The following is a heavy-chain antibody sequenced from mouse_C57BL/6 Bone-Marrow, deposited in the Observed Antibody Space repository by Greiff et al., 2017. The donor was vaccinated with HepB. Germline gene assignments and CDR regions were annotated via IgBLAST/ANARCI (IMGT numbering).Heavy chain of an antibody. D-gene: IGHD6-2*01. V-gene: IGHV14-1*01. CDR2: IDPEDGDT. Sequence: VQLQQSGAELVRPGASVKLSCTASGFNIKDYYMHWVKQRPEQGLEWIGGIDPEDGDTEYAPKFKGKATMTADTSSNTAYLQLSSLTSEDTAVYYCIRLPWFAYWGQGTLVTVSA. CDR1: GFNIKDYY. J-gene: IGHJ3*01. CDR3: IRLPWFAY.